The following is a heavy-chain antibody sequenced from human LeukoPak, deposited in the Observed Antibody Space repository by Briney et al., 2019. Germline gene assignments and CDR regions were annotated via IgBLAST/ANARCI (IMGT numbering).Heavy chain of an antibody. D-gene: IGHD3-22*01. Sequence: PGGSLRLSCAASGFTFSSYAMSWVRQAPGKGLEWVSAISGSGGSTYYEESVKGRFNMSSDNSKNTLYLQMNSLRAEDTAVYYCAKDRWSYYDSSGSSYFQHWGQGTLVTVSS. CDR1: GFTFSSYA. V-gene: IGHV3-23*01. CDR3: AKDRWSYYDSSGSSYFQH. CDR2: ISGSGGST. J-gene: IGHJ1*01.